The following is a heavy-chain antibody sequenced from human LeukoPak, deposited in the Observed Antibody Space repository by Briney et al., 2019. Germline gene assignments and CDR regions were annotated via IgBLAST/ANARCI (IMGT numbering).Heavy chain of an antibody. CDR3: ARGAAAVWFDP. V-gene: IGHV4-59*01. CDR1: GGSISSYY. CDR2: IYYSGST. J-gene: IGHJ5*02. D-gene: IGHD6-13*01. Sequence: PSETLSLTCTVSGGSISSYYLSWIRQPPGKGLEWIGYIYYSGSTNYNPSLKSRVTISVDTSKNQFSLKLSSVTAADTAVYYCARGAAAVWFDPWGQGTLVTVSS.